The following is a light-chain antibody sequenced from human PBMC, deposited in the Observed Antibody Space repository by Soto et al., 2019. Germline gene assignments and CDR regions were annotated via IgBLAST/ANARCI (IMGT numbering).Light chain of an antibody. V-gene: IGKV1-5*01. CDR1: QSISNW. J-gene: IGKJ1*01. Sequence: DIQITQSPSTLSASVGYRVIVTCRASQSISNWLAWYQHKPWKAPKLLIYDASTLEGGVPSRFRGSGSGTEFTLTLNNLQTDDFATYYCQHYNSFSLTFGPGTTGDIK. CDR2: DAS. CDR3: QHYNSFSLT.